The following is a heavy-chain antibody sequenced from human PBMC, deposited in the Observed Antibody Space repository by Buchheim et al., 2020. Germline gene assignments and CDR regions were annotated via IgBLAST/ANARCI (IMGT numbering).Heavy chain of an antibody. CDR2: IRGSGATT. Sequence: EVQLVDSGGGLVQPGESLRLSCAASGFSFSGYAMSWVRQAPGKGLEWVSSIRGSGATTFNADSVKGRVTIYRDNSKNMLYLQMISLRAEDTAVYFCAKGSRGYTNYYFDYWGQGTL. CDR3: AKGSRGYTNYYFDY. V-gene: IGHV3-23*04. D-gene: IGHD4-11*01. J-gene: IGHJ4*02. CDR1: GFSFSGYA.